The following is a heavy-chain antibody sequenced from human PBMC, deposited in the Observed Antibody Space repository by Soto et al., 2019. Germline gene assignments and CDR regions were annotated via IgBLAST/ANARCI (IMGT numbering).Heavy chain of an antibody. CDR2: IYYSGST. D-gene: IGHD3-3*01. CDR3: ARLYYDFWSGYPGAYYYYMDV. J-gene: IGHJ6*03. V-gene: IGHV4-39*01. Sequence: PSETLSLTCTVSGGSISSSSYYWGWIRQPPGKGLEWIGSIYYSGSTYYNPSLKSRVTISVDTSKNQFSLKLSSVTAADTAVYYCARLYYDFWSGYPGAYYYYMDVWGKGTTVT. CDR1: GGSISSSSYY.